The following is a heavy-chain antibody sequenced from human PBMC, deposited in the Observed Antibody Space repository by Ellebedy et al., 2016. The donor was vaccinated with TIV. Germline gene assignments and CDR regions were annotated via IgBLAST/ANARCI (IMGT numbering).Heavy chain of an antibody. Sequence: GESLKISCEASGFTFSRLAMYWVRQAPGKGPEWVAVIWYDGSAKHYGDSVKGRFTISRDVSEKMVYLEMKNQREEDTAVYYCGREPQTAWIPEWVIDFWGQGTLVTVSS. CDR3: GREPQTAWIPEWVIDF. J-gene: IGHJ4*02. D-gene: IGHD1-26*01. CDR1: GFTFSRLA. V-gene: IGHV3-33*07. CDR2: IWYDGSAK.